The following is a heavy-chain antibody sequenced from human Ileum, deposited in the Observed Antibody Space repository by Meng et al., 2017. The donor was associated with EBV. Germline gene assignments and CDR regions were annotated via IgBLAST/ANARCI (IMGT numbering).Heavy chain of an antibody. Sequence: QGHRRECGPGLVNSSGTLSLTFGVSGDSMTNNNWWTWVRQPPGKGLEWIGEIYHSGSTNYNPSLQSRATISVDMSKKQFSLKLRSVTAADTAVYYCARTGVGLAFDYWGLGTLVTVSS. CDR3: ARTGVGLAFDY. V-gene: IGHV4-4*02. CDR2: IYHSGST. D-gene: IGHD2-8*01. CDR1: GDSMTNNNW. J-gene: IGHJ4*02.